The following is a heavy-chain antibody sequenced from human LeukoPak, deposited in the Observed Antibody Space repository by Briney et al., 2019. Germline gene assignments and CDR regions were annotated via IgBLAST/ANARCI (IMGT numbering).Heavy chain of an antibody. Sequence: ASVKVSCKASGYTFTSYGISWVRQAPGQGLEWMGWISAYNGNTNYAQKLQGRVTMTTDTSTSTAYMELRSLRCDDTAVYYCARVWDYYDSSDYWGQGTLVTVSS. CDR1: GYTFTSYG. J-gene: IGHJ4*02. V-gene: IGHV1-18*01. D-gene: IGHD3-22*01. CDR2: ISAYNGNT. CDR3: ARVWDYYDSSDY.